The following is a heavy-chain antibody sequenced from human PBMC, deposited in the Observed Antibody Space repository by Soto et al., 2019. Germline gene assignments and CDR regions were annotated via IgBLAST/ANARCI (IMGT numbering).Heavy chain of an antibody. V-gene: IGHV3-48*02. D-gene: IGHD2-21*02. CDR2: ISSSSDKT. CDR1: GFSFSDYS. CDR3: ARLPKGSLVTA. Sequence: LVESGGALVYPGGSLRLSCIASGFSFSDYSMNWVRQAPGKGLQWVSYISSSSDKTCYADSVKGRFTVSRDNAKNALFLEMNSLRDDDTATYYCARLPKGSLVTAWGQGTRVTVSS. J-gene: IGHJ4*02.